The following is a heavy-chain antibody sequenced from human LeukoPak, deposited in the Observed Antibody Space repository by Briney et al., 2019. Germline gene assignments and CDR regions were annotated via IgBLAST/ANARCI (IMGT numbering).Heavy chain of an antibody. CDR2: IYYSGST. CDR1: GGSISSYY. Sequence: KPSETLSLTCTGSGGSISSYYWSWIRQPPGEGLEWIGYIYYSGSTNYNPSLKSRVTISVDTSKNQFSLKLSSVTAADTAVYYCARGITLHFDYWGQGTLVTVSS. V-gene: IGHV4-59*01. J-gene: IGHJ4*02. CDR3: ARGITLHFDY. D-gene: IGHD1-14*01.